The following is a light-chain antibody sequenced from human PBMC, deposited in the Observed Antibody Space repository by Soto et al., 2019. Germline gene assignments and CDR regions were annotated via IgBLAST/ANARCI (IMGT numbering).Light chain of an antibody. V-gene: IGLV2-14*01. CDR3: FSYTSSGTYV. J-gene: IGLJ1*01. Sequence: QSVLNHPASVSWSPGQSITISCTGTSSDVGNYKYVSWYQQHPGKAPKLMIYEVSNRPSGVSNRFSGSKSGNTASLTISGLQAEDETDYYCFSYTSSGTYVFGTGTKVTVL. CDR2: EVS. CDR1: SSDVGNYKY.